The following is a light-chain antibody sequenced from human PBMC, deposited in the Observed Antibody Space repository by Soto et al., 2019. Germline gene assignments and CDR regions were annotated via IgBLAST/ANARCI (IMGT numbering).Light chain of an antibody. Sequence: QAVVTQEPSFSVSPGGTVTLTCGLSSGSVSTTYYPSWYQQTPGQAPRTLIYSTNTRSSGVPDRFSGSILGNKAAVTITGAQADDESDYYFMLYMASGSVVFGGGTKLTVL. V-gene: IGLV8-61*01. CDR3: MLYMASGSVV. CDR2: STN. J-gene: IGLJ2*01. CDR1: SGSVSTTYY.